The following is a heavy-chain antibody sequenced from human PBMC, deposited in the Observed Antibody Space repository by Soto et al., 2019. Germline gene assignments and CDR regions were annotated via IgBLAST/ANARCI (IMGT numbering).Heavy chain of an antibody. J-gene: IGHJ4*02. V-gene: IGHV1-69*02. CDR1: GGTFSSYT. CDR2: IIPILGIA. Sequence: QVQLVQSGAEVKKPGSSVKVSCKASGGTFSSYTISWVRQAPGQGLEWMGRIIPILGIANYAQKFQGRVTITADKSTSTAYMELSSLRSEDTAVYYCERLGYCSGGSCYQSFDYWGQGDLVTVSS. D-gene: IGHD2-15*01. CDR3: ERLGYCSGGSCYQSFDY.